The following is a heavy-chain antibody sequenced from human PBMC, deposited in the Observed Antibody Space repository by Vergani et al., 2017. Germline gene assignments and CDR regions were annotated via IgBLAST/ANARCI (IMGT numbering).Heavy chain of an antibody. CDR1: GGSITSCSHY. D-gene: IGHD3-9*01. CDR2: IYHSGDD. CDR3: ARTESFILRYFHWAL. Sequence: QVQLQESGPGLVKPSETLSLTCTVSGGSITSCSHYWGRLRQPPGKGLEWIGSIYHSGDDYYNPSLKGRVTISVDTSKNQFSLAVTSVTAADTAIYFCARTESFILRYFHWALWGQGTLVTVSS. J-gene: IGHJ4*02. V-gene: IGHV4-39*01.